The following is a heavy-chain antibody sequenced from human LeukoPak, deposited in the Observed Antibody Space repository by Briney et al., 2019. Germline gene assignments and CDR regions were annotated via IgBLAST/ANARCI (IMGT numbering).Heavy chain of an antibody. CDR3: VRALMVTIA. V-gene: IGHV3-7*01. J-gene: IGHJ5*02. Sequence: PGGSLRLSCATSGFTFSSYWMSWVRQAPGKGLEWVANINEHGSEEYYVDSVKGRFTISRDNAKNSLYLQMNSLRVEDTAVYYCVRALMVTIAWGQGTLATVSS. D-gene: IGHD2-21*02. CDR2: INEHGSEE. CDR1: GFTFSSYW.